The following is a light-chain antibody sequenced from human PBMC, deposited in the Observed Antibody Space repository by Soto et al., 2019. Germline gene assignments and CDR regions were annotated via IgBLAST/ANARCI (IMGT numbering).Light chain of an antibody. Sequence: EIVLTQSPGTLSLSPGDRATLSCRASQTISSTYLAWYQQNPGQXPRXXIYAASTRATGVPDRFSGSGSGTDLTLTISRLEPEDGEVYYCQQYGSSPKTFGQGTKVDIK. CDR3: QQYGSSPKT. V-gene: IGKV3-20*01. J-gene: IGKJ1*01. CDR2: AAS. CDR1: QTISSTY.